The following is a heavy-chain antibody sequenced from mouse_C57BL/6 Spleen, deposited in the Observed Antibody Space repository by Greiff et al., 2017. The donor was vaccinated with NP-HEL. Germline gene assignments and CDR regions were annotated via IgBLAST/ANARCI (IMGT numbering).Heavy chain of an antibody. J-gene: IGHJ3*01. CDR3: ARALITTPEFAY. V-gene: IGHV1-7*01. D-gene: IGHD1-1*01. Sequence: QVQLLQSGPELVKPGASVKISCKASGYTFTSYWMHWVKQRPGQGLEWIGYINPSSGYTKYNQKFKDKATLTADKSSSTAYMQLSSLTYEDSAVYYCARALITTPEFAYWGQGTLVTVSA. CDR1: GYTFTSYW. CDR2: INPSSGYT.